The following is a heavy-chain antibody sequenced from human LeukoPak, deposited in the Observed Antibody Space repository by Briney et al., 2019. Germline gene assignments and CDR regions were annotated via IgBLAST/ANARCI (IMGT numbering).Heavy chain of an antibody. V-gene: IGHV4-39*07. J-gene: IGHJ6*03. CDR1: GGSIRSSNYY. CDR2: IYYSGST. CDR3: ARGPGVRAYYYYMDV. Sequence: SETLSLTCTVSGGSIRSSNYYWGWIRQPPGRGLQWIGSIYYSGSTYYNPSLKSRVTISVDTSKNQFSLKLSSVTAADTAVYYCARGPGVRAYYYYMDVWGKGTTVTVSS. D-gene: IGHD2-8*01.